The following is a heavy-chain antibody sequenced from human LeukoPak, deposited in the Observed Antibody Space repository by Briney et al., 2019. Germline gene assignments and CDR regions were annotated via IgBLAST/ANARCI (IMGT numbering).Heavy chain of an antibody. V-gene: IGHV3-21*01. D-gene: IGHD3-16*01. CDR3: ARDLGVVYYYGMDV. CDR2: INNSSRYI. J-gene: IGHJ6*02. Sequence: GGSLRLSCAPSEFTFNNYTLNWVRQVPGKGLEWVSSINNSSRYISYADSVNGRFTISRDNAKNSLYLQMNSLRAEDTAVYYCARDLGVVYYYGMDVWGQGTTVIVSS. CDR1: EFTFNNYT.